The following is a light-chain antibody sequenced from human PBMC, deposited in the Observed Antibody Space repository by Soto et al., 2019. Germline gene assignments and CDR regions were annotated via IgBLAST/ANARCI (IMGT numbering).Light chain of an antibody. CDR2: DAS. J-gene: IGKJ4*01. Sequence: EFVLTQSPGTLSLSPGESATLSCRASQTVRNNYLAWYQQKPGQAPRLLIYDASSRATGIPDRFSGGGSGTDFTLTISRLEPEDFAVYYCQQRNNWPLTVGGGTKVDI. CDR1: QTVRNNY. CDR3: QQRNNWPLT. V-gene: IGKV3D-20*02.